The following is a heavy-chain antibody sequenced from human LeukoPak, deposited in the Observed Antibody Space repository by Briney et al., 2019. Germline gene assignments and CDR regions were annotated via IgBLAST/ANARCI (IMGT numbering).Heavy chain of an antibody. CDR3: ARQYYYYGMDV. Sequence: LETLSLNCTVSGGSISSYYWSWIRQPLGKGLEWIGYIYYSGSTNYNPSLKSRVTISVDTSKNQFSLKLSSVTAADTAVYYCARQYYYYGMDVWGQGTTVTVSS. CDR2: IYYSGST. J-gene: IGHJ6*02. V-gene: IGHV4-59*08. CDR1: GGSISSYY.